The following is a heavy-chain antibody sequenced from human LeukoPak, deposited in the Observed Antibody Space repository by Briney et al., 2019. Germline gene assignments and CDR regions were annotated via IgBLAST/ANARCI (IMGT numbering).Heavy chain of an antibody. CDR1: GFTFSSYW. V-gene: IGHV3-66*02. CDR2: IYSGGST. Sequence: GGSLRLSCAASGFTFSSYWMHWVRQAPGKGLEWVSVIYSGGSTYYADSVKGRFTISRDNSMNTLYLQINSLKPEDTAVYYCARDHGDYWGQGTLVTVSS. D-gene: IGHD1-14*01. CDR3: ARDHGDY. J-gene: IGHJ4*02.